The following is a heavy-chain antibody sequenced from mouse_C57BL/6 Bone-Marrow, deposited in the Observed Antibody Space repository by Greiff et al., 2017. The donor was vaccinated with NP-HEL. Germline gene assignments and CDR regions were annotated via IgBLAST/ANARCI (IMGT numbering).Heavy chain of an antibody. CDR2: IYPRSGNT. CDR1: GYTFTSYG. V-gene: IGHV1-81*01. J-gene: IGHJ3*01. D-gene: IGHD2-3*01. Sequence: VQLQQSGAELARPGASVKLSCKASGYTFTSYGISWVKQRTGQGLEWIGEIYPRSGNTYYNEKFKGKATLTADKSSSTAYMELRSLTSEDSAVYFCARHGYYAWFAYWGQGTLVTVSA. CDR3: ARHGYYAWFAY.